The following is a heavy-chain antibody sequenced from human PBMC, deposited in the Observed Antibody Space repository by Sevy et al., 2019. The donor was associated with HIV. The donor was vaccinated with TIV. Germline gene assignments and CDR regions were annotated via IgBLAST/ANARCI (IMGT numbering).Heavy chain of an antibody. J-gene: IGHJ1*01. V-gene: IGHV3-23*01. Sequence: GGSLRLSCAASGFTFSSYAMSWVRQAPGKGLEWVSAISGSGGSTYYADSVKGRFTISRDNSKNTLYLQMNSLRAEDTAVYYCAKMSHSRLLYRGDFQHWGQGTLVTVSS. CDR1: GFTFSSYA. CDR3: AKMSHSRLLYRGDFQH. D-gene: IGHD2-2*02. CDR2: ISGSGGST.